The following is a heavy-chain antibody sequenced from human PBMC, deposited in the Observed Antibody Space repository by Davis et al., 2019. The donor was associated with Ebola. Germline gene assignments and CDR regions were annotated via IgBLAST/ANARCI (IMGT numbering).Heavy chain of an antibody. V-gene: IGHV1-69*04. J-gene: IGHJ4*02. Sequence: SVKVSCNASGHRFTSYAISWVRQAPGQGLEWMGRVIPFLAKANFAPKFLGRVTITADKSTSSAYMELTSLRPEDTAVYYCAAAPLLYDSGGYESWNYWGQGTLVTVSS. CDR3: AAAPLLYDSGGYESWNY. CDR2: VIPFLAKA. CDR1: GHRFTSYA. D-gene: IGHD3-22*01.